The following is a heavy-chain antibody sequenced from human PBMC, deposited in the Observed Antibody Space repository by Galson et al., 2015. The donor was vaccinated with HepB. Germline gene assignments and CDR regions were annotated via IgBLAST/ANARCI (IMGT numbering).Heavy chain of an antibody. V-gene: IGHV3-48*04. Sequence: GSLRLSCAASGFTFSSYSMNWVRQAPGKGLEWVSYISHSSSIINYADSVKGRFTISRDNAENSLYLQMNSLRAEDTAVYYCVRDRGGSGSYLSYYYDMDVWGQGTTVIVAS. J-gene: IGHJ6*02. CDR2: ISHSSSII. D-gene: IGHD3-10*01. CDR3: VRDRGGSGSYLSYYYDMDV. CDR1: GFTFSSYS.